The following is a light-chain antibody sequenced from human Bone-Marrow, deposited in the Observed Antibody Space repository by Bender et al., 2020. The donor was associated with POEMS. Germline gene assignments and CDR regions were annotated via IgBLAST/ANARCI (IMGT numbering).Light chain of an antibody. Sequence: YVLTQPPSVSVAPGQTARMTCGGNNIVSKSVHWYQQKPGQAPVLVVFDDSDRPSGIPERFSGSNSGNTAALTISRVEAGDEADYYCQVRDSDSDHPYVFGGGTKVTVL. J-gene: IGLJ1*01. CDR1: NIVSKS. CDR2: DDS. V-gene: IGLV3-21*02. CDR3: QVRDSDSDHPYV.